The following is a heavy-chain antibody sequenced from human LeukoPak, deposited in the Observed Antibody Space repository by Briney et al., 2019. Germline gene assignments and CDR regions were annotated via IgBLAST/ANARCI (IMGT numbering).Heavy chain of an antibody. D-gene: IGHD3-9*01. Sequence: PGGSLRLSCAASGFTFSSYWMHWVRQAPGKGLVWVSRINSDGSSTSYADSVKGRFTISRDNAKNTLYLQVNSLRAEDTAVYYCARDQFYDILTGYYNWFDPWGQGTLVTVSS. CDR3: ARDQFYDILTGYYNWFDP. V-gene: IGHV3-74*01. CDR1: GFTFSSYW. CDR2: INSDGSST. J-gene: IGHJ5*02.